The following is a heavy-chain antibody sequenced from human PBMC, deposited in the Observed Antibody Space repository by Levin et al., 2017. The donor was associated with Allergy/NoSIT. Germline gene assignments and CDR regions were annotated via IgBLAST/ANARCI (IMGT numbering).Heavy chain of an antibody. D-gene: IGHD3-3*01. CDR1: GFTFSSYE. CDR3: ARDSFGGGYGMDV. Sequence: GGSLRLSCAASGFTFSSYEMNWVRQAPGKGLEWVSYISSSGSTIYYADSVKGRFTISRDNAKNSLYLQMNSLRAEDTAVYYCARDSFGGGYGMDVWGQGTTVTVSS. V-gene: IGHV3-48*03. J-gene: IGHJ6*02. CDR2: ISSSGSTI.